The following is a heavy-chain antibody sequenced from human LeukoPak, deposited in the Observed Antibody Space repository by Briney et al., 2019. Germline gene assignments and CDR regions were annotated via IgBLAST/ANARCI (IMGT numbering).Heavy chain of an antibody. CDR2: IYGDDSDT. CDR3: ARFSGSGWSISYSDY. Sequence: GESLKISCKGSGYSFTSYWIGWVRQMPGKGLEWMGVIYGDDSDTRYSPPFQGQVTISAEKSISTAYLQWSSLKASDTAMYYCARFSGSGWSISYSDYWGQGTLVTVSS. J-gene: IGHJ4*02. D-gene: IGHD6-19*01. V-gene: IGHV5-51*01. CDR1: GYSFTSYW.